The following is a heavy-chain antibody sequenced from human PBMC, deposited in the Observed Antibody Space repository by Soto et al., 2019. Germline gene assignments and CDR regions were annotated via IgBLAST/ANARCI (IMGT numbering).Heavy chain of an antibody. V-gene: IGHV4-34*01. Sequence: SATLAVTCAVAGGSFSGYDWSWIRQSPGEGLEWIGEISHSGSTNYNPSLKGRVTISVDTSKNQFSLKLSSVTAADTAVYYCARGRPDYYDSSGYFQPFAYWGQGTLVTVSS. CDR2: ISHSGST. D-gene: IGHD3-22*01. J-gene: IGHJ4*02. CDR3: ARGRPDYYDSSGYFQPFAY. CDR1: GGSFSGYD.